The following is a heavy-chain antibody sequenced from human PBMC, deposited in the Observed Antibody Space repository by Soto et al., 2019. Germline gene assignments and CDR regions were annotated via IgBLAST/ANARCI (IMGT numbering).Heavy chain of an antibody. CDR1: GYTFTTYD. CDR3: ASRYRVVTSIHAFDL. Sequence: ASVKVFCKASGYTFTTYDISWVRQASGQGLEWMGWMNPNSGNTGYAQKFHGRVTMTRDTSTSTVYMELSSLTSEDTAVYYCASRYRVVTSIHAFDLWGQGTMVTVSS. CDR2: MNPNSGNT. J-gene: IGHJ3*01. D-gene: IGHD2-21*02. V-gene: IGHV1-8*01.